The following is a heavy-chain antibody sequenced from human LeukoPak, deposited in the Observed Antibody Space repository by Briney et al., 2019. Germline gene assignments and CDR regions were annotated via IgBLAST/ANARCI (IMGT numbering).Heavy chain of an antibody. CDR1: GYTLTELS. J-gene: IGHJ4*02. D-gene: IGHD3-22*01. V-gene: IGHV1-24*01. CDR2: FDPEDGET. CDR3: ATVFDSSGYYKHDY. Sequence: SVKVSCKVSGYTLTELSMHWVRQAPGKGLEWMGGFDPEDGETIYAQKFQGRVTMTEDTSTDTDYMELSSLRSEDTAVYYCATVFDSSGYYKHDYWGQGTLVTVSS.